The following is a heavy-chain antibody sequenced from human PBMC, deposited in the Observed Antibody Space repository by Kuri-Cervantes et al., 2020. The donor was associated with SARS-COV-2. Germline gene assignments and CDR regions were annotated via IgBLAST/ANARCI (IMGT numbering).Heavy chain of an antibody. CDR2: ISLDGSRT. V-gene: IGHV3-74*03. J-gene: IGHJ3*01. Sequence: GGSLRLSCAASGFTFSNYWMHWVRQAPGKGPVWVSHISLDGSRTSYADSVKGRFTISRDNANNTMYLQLNSLRAEDTAVYYCARDRAAAATYAFDVSGQGTMVTVSS. CDR1: GFTFSNYW. D-gene: IGHD6-13*01. CDR3: ARDRAAAATYAFDV.